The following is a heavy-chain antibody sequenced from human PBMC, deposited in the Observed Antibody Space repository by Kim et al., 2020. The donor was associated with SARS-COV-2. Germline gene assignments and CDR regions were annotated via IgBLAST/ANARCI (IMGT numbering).Heavy chain of an antibody. CDR2: IWYDGSNK. Sequence: GGSLRLSCAASGFTFSSYGMHWVRQAPGKGLEWVADIWYDGSNKYYADSVKGRFTISRDNSKNTLYLQMNSLRAEDTAVYYCAKAGPVGAGSGWYFDYWGQGAPVIAAS. CDR3: AKAGPVGAGSGWYFDY. D-gene: IGHD6-19*01. V-gene: IGHV3-33*06. CDR1: GFTFSSYG. J-gene: IGHJ4*02.